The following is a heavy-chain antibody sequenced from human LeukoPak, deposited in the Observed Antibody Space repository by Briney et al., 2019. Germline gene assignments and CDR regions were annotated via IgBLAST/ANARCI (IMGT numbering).Heavy chain of an antibody. J-gene: IGHJ5*02. Sequence: HPGGSLRLSCTASGFTFSSYWMHWVRQAPGKGLVWVSYINNDGSDTSYADSVKGRFTISRDNAKNTLYLQMNSLRAEDTAVYYCARDRTHNWFDPWGQGTLVTVSS. CDR2: INNDGSDT. V-gene: IGHV3-74*01. CDR1: GFTFSSYW. CDR3: ARDRTHNWFDP.